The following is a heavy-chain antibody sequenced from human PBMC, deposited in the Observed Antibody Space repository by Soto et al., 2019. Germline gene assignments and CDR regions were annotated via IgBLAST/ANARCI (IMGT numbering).Heavy chain of an antibody. Sequence: GGSLRLSCAASGFTFSSYAMSWVRQAPGKGLEWVSAISGSGGSTYYADSVKGRFTISRDNSKNTLYLQMNSLRAEDTAVYYCAKTLVGATRGNWYFDLWGRGTLVTVSS. D-gene: IGHD1-26*01. CDR2: ISGSGGST. V-gene: IGHV3-23*01. CDR1: GFTFSSYA. J-gene: IGHJ2*01. CDR3: AKTLVGATRGNWYFDL.